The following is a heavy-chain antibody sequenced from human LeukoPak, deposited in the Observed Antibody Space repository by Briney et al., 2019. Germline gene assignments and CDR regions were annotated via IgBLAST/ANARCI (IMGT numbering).Heavy chain of an antibody. CDR1: GYKFSNYW. CDR3: ARAYGATEFFEY. D-gene: IGHD4-17*01. V-gene: IGHV5-51*01. CDR2: VYPDDSDT. J-gene: IGHJ4*02. Sequence: PGESLKISCQGSGYKFSNYWVGWVRQMPGKGLEWMGIVYPDDSDTRYSPSFQGQVTISADKSISTAYLQWNTLKASDTAMYYCARAYGATEFFEYWGQGTRVTVSS.